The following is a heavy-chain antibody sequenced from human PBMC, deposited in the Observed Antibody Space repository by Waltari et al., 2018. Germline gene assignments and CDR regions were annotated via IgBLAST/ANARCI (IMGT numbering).Heavy chain of an antibody. D-gene: IGHD3-22*01. Sequence: QVQLVESGGGVVQPGGSLRLSCAASGFTFSSYGMHWVRQAPGKGLEWVAFIRYDGSNKYYADSVKGRFTISRDNSKNTLYLQMNSLRAEDTAVYYCAKDPGGWSYYYDSSGYPDYWGQGTLVTVSS. CDR1: GFTFSSYG. V-gene: IGHV3-30*02. J-gene: IGHJ4*02. CDR3: AKDPGGWSYYYDSSGYPDY. CDR2: IRYDGSNK.